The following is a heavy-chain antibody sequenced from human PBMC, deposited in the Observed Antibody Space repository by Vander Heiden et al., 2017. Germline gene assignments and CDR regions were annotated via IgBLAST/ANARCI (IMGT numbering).Heavy chain of an antibody. D-gene: IGHD6-19*01. CDR2: MNPNRGNT. Sequence: QVQLVQSGAEVKKPGASVKVSCQAPGYTFTSYDINWVRQATGQGLEWMGWMNPNRGNTGYAQKFQGRVTMTRNTSISTAYMELSSLRSEDTAVYYCARAIAVAGNYYYGMDVWGQGTTVTVSS. V-gene: IGHV1-8*01. CDR3: ARAIAVAGNYYYGMDV. J-gene: IGHJ6*02. CDR1: GYTFTSYD.